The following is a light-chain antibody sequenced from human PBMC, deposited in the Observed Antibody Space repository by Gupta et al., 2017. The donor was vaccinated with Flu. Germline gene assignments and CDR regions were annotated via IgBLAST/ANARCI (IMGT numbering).Light chain of an antibody. CDR3: QTWDNGLEL. Sequence: CSGAGLEDKYTCWYQQKPGQSPLLVIFEDDKRPSGIPERFAGSNSGNTATLTISGTQTVDEADYYCQTWDNGLELFGGGTKLTVL. V-gene: IGLV3-1*01. CDR2: EDD. CDR1: GLEDKY. J-gene: IGLJ2*01.